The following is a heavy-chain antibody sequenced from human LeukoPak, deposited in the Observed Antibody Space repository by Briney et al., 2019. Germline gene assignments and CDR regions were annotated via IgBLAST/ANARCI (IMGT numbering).Heavy chain of an antibody. D-gene: IGHD2-15*01. CDR3: AKMTCSGGSCYEVSDAFDI. CDR1: GFSISNYW. J-gene: IGHJ3*02. Sequence: GGSLRLSCAVSGFSISNYWMTWVRQAPGKGLEWVSAISGSGGSTYYADSVKGRFTISRDNSKNTLYLQMNSLRAEDTAVYYCAKMTCSGGSCYEVSDAFDIWGQGTMVTVSS. V-gene: IGHV3-23*01. CDR2: ISGSGGST.